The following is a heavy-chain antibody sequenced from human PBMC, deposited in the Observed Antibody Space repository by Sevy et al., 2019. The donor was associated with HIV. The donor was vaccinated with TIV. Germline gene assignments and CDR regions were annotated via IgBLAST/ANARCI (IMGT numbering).Heavy chain of an antibody. Sequence: GGSLRLSCAASGFTFSSYAMHWVRQAPGKGLEWVAVISYDGSNKYYADSVKGRFTISRDNSKNTLYLQMNSLRAEDTAVYYCARDLSGSGWFTYYFDYWGQGTLVTVSS. CDR1: GFTFSSYA. V-gene: IGHV3-30-3*01. CDR2: ISYDGSNK. J-gene: IGHJ4*02. D-gene: IGHD6-19*01. CDR3: ARDLSGSGWFTYYFDY.